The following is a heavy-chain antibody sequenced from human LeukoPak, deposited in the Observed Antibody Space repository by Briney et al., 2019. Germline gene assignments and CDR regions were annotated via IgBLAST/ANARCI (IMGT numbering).Heavy chain of an antibody. CDR1: GGSISGYY. V-gene: IGHV4-30-4*01. Sequence: PSETLSLTCTVSGGSISGYYWSWIRQPPGKGLEWIGYIYYSGSTYYNPSLKSRVTISVDTSKNQFSLKLSSVTAADTAVYYCARVGTRDYVDYWGQGTLVTVSS. D-gene: IGHD3-10*01. J-gene: IGHJ4*02. CDR3: ARVGTRDYVDY. CDR2: IYYSGST.